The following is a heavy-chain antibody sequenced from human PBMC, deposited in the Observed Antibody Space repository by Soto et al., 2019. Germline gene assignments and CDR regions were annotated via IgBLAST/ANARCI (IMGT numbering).Heavy chain of an antibody. CDR1: GYTFTSYG. V-gene: IGHV1-18*01. D-gene: IGHD2-2*01. CDR3: ARDAVVPAAPTSNWFDP. J-gene: IGHJ5*02. Sequence: SVKVSCKASGYTFTSYGISWVRQAPGQGLEWMGWISAYNGNTSYAQKLQGRVTMTTDTSTSTAYMELRSLRSDDTAVYYCARDAVVPAAPTSNWFDPWGQGTLVTVSS. CDR2: ISAYNGNT.